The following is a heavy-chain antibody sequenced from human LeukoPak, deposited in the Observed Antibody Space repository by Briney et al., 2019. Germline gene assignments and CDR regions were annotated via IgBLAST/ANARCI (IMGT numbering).Heavy chain of an antibody. CDR1: GGSLSSYH. CDR3: ASLHNFDLYY. J-gene: IGHJ4*02. V-gene: IGHV4-4*07. CDR2: IYASGST. Sequence: SETLSLTCTVSGGSLSSYHWSWIRQPAGKGLEWIGRIYASGSTYYNPSLNSRVTISEDTSKNQFSLKMSSVTAADTAVYYCASLHNFDLYYWGQGTLVTVSS. D-gene: IGHD3-9*01.